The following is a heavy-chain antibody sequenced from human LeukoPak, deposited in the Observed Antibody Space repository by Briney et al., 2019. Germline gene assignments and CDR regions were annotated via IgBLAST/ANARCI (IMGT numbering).Heavy chain of an antibody. CDR1: GYTLTELS. V-gene: IGHV1-24*01. D-gene: IGHD3-10*01. CDR3: ATENYYGSGSYWYYFDY. J-gene: IGHJ4*02. Sequence: ASVKVSCKVSGYTLTELSIHWVRQAPGKGLEGMGGFDPEDGETIYAQKFQGRVTMTEDTSTDTAYMELSSLRSEDTAVYYCATENYYGSGSYWYYFDYWGQGTLVTVSS. CDR2: FDPEDGET.